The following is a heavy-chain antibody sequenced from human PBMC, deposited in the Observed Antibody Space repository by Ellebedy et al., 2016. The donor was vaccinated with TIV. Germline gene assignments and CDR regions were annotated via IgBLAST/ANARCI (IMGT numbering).Heavy chain of an antibody. CDR2: ISYDGSNK. CDR1: GFTFSSYA. V-gene: IGHV3-30*01. CDR3: AREEGSWYVRSGYYYYGMDV. D-gene: IGHD6-13*01. Sequence: GESLKLSCAASGFTFSSYAMHWVRQAPGQGLEWVAVISYDGSNKYYADSVKGRFTISRDNSKNTLYLQMNSLRAEDTAVYYCAREEGSWYVRSGYYYYGMDVWGQGTTVTVSS. J-gene: IGHJ6*02.